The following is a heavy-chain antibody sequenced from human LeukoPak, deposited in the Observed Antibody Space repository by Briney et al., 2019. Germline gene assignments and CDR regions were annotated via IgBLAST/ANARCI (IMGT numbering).Heavy chain of an antibody. CDR1: GYTFTSNY. V-gene: IGHV1-46*01. Sequence: ASVKVFCKASGYTFTSNYIHWVRQAPGQGLEWMGMNYPRDGSTSYAQKFQGRVTVTRDTSTSTVHMELSGLRSEDTAVYYCARDQEGFDYWGQGTLVTVSS. J-gene: IGHJ4*02. CDR3: ARDQEGFDY. CDR2: NYPRDGST.